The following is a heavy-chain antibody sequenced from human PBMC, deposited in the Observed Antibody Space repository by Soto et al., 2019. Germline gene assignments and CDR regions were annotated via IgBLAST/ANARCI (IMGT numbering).Heavy chain of an antibody. CDR3: ARDQQPLVFVNYYYYYYLDV. Sequence: GASLKVSCKASGYTFTSYAMHWVRQAPGQRLEWMGWINAGNGNTKYSQKFQGRVTITRDTSASTAYMELSSLRSEDTAVYYCARDQQPLVFVNYYYYYYLDVWGKGTTVNVS. CDR2: INAGNGNT. V-gene: IGHV1-3*01. J-gene: IGHJ6*03. CDR1: GYTFTSYA. D-gene: IGHD6-13*01.